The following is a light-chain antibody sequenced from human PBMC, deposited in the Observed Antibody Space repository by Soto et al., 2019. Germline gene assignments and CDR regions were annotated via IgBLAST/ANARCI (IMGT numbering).Light chain of an antibody. J-gene: IGKJ2*01. CDR2: DAS. Sequence: DIQMTQSPSTLSASVGDRVTITCRASQSISSWLAWYQQKPGKAPKLLIYDASSLESGVPSRFSGSGSGTEFTLTISRLEPEDFAVYYCQKYGSSPYTCGQGTKVDIK. V-gene: IGKV1-5*01. CDR1: QSISSW. CDR3: QKYGSSPYT.